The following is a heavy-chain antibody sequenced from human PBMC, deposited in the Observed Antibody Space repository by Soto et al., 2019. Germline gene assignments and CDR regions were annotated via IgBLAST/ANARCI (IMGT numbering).Heavy chain of an antibody. CDR2: IYYSGST. CDR1: GGSISSGDYY. Sequence: PSETLSLTCTVSGGSISSGDYYWSWIRQPPGKGLEWIGYIYYSGSTYYNPSLKSRVTISVDTSKNQFSLKLSSVTAADTAVYYCARGDNYYDSSGPIDDWGQGTLVTVSS. CDR3: ARGDNYYDSSGPIDD. V-gene: IGHV4-30-4*01. D-gene: IGHD3-22*01. J-gene: IGHJ4*02.